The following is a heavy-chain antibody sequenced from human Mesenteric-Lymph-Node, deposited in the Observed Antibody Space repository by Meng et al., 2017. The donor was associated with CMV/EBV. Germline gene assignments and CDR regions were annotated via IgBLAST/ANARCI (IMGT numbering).Heavy chain of an antibody. CDR3: ARHQRWLKSEGGFNY. Sequence: GLQQQWGAGLLKPSAPLALTCAVYGGSFSGYYWSWIRQPPGKGLEWIGEINHSGSTNYNPSLKSRVTISVDTSKNQFSLKLSSVTAADTAVYYCARHQRWLKSEGGFNYWGQGTLVTVSS. V-gene: IGHV4-34*01. J-gene: IGHJ4*02. CDR2: INHSGST. D-gene: IGHD4-23*01. CDR1: GGSFSGYY.